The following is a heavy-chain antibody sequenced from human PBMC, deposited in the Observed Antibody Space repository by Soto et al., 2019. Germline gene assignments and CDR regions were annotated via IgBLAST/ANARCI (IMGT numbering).Heavy chain of an antibody. CDR2: ISYDGGLQ. V-gene: IGHV3-30*03. CDR1: GFTFTSYG. D-gene: IGHD5-18*01. Sequence: QAHPVESGGGVVQPGRSLRLSCAASGFTFTSYGMHWVRQAPGTRLEWVAVISYDGGLQHYADSVKGRFTISRDNSKIMGLLQMNSLRAEDTAVYYCVSDRGYGHASVPYSWGQGTLVSVSS. J-gene: IGHJ4*02. CDR3: VSDRGYGHASVPYS.